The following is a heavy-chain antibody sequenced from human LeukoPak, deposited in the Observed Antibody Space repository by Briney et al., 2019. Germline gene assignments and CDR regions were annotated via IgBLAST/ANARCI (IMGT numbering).Heavy chain of an antibody. CDR3: ARNPVGATTSYFDY. V-gene: IGHV4-61*01. CDR2: IYYSGST. D-gene: IGHD1-26*01. CDR1: GDSISSGNY. Sequence: PSETLSLTCTVSGDSISSGNYWSWIRQPPGQGLEWIGYIYYSGSTNYYPSLKSRVTISIDTSKNQFSLKLSSVTAADTAVYYCARNPVGATTSYFDYWGQGILVTVSS. J-gene: IGHJ4*02.